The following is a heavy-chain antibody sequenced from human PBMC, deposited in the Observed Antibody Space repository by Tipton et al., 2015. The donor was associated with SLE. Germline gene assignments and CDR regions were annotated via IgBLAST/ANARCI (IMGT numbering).Heavy chain of an antibody. CDR1: GFTFSSYA. CDR3: ARDRDYDFWSPDY. V-gene: IGHV3-23*01. J-gene: IGHJ4*02. CDR2: ISGSGGST. D-gene: IGHD3-3*01. Sequence: GSLRLSCAASGFTFSSYAMSWVRQAPGKGLEWVSAISGSGGSTYYADSVKGRFTISRDNSKNTLYLQMNSLRAEDTAVYYCARDRDYDFWSPDYWGQGTLVTVSS.